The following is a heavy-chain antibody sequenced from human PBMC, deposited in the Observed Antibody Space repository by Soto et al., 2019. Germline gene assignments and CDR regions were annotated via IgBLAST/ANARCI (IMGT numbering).Heavy chain of an antibody. D-gene: IGHD3-3*01. V-gene: IGHV3-30*18. J-gene: IGHJ6*02. CDR3: AKTRDFWGPMDV. Sequence: HPGGSLRLSCAASGFTFSSYGMHWVRQAPGKGLEWVAVISYDGSNKYYADSVKGRFTISRDNSKNTLYLQMNSLRAEDTAVYYCAKTRDFWGPMDVWGQGTTVTVSS. CDR2: ISYDGSNK. CDR1: GFTFSSYG.